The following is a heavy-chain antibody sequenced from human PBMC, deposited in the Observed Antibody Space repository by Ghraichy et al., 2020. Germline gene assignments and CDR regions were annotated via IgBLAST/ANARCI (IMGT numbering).Heavy chain of an antibody. CDR1: GFTFSSYS. CDR3: AREAQGDCSSTNCPYYFDY. V-gene: IGHV3-48*02. CDR2: ISSSSSTI. Sequence: GGSLRLSCAASGFTFSSYSMNWVRQAPGKGLEWVSYISSSSSTIYYADSVKGRFTISRDNAKNSLYLQMNSLRDEDTAVYYCAREAQGDCSSTNCPYYFDYWGQGTLVTVSS. D-gene: IGHD2-2*01. J-gene: IGHJ4*02.